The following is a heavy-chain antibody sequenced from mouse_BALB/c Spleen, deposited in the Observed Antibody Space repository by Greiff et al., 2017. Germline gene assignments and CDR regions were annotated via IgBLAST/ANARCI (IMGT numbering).Heavy chain of an antibody. J-gene: IGHJ2*01. D-gene: IGHD1-1*01. Sequence: EVKLVESGGGLVKPGGSLKLSCAASGFTFSSYAMSWVRQTPEKRLAWVASISSGGSTYYPDLVKGRFTISRDNSRNILYLQMSSMRSEDTAMYYCARCDYYGYYFDDWGQGTTLTVSS. CDR2: ISSGGST. CDR1: GFTFSSYA. CDR3: ARCDYYGYYFDD. V-gene: IGHV5-6-5*01.